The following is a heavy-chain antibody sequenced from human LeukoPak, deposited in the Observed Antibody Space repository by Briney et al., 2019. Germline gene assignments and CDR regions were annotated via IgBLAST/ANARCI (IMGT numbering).Heavy chain of an antibody. Sequence: SGTLSLTCAVSGGSISSSNWWSWVRQPPGKGLEWIGEIYHSGSTNYNPSLKSRVTISVDTSKNQFSLKLSSVTAADTAVYYCARRRAPLLWFGATPNSVVDYWGQGTLVTVSS. V-gene: IGHV4-4*02. CDR1: GGSISSSNW. CDR2: IYHSGST. CDR3: ARRRAPLLWFGATPNSVVDY. J-gene: IGHJ4*02. D-gene: IGHD3-10*01.